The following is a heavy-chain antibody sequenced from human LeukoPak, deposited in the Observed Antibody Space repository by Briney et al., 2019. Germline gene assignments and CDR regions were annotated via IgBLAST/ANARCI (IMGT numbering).Heavy chain of an antibody. Sequence: GGSLRLSCAASGFTFNNAWMNWVRQAPGKGLEWVGRIKKRSDGGTTDYAAPVKDRFIVSRDDSQDTLYLQMNTLKTEDTAVYYCTRDWYHAFDFWGQGTVVTVSS. D-gene: IGHD3-9*01. J-gene: IGHJ3*01. V-gene: IGHV3-15*07. CDR1: GFTFNNAW. CDR2: IKKRSDGGTT. CDR3: TRDWYHAFDF.